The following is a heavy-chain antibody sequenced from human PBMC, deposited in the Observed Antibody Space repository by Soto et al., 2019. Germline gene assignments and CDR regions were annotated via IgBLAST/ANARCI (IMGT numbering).Heavy chain of an antibody. J-gene: IGHJ6*02. CDR3: ARDQSPSSGWPGMDV. Sequence: QVQLVQSGAEVKKPGASVKVSCKASGYTFTDYYMHWVRQAPGQGLEWMGWINPNSGGTNYAQKFQRRVTMTRDTSISTAYMELNRLRSDDTAVYYCARDQSPSSGWPGMDVWGQGTTVTVSS. CDR1: GYTFTDYY. D-gene: IGHD6-19*01. V-gene: IGHV1-2*02. CDR2: INPNSGGT.